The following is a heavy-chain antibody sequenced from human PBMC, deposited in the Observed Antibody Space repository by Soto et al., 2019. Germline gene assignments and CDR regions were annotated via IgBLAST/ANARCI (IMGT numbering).Heavy chain of an antibody. CDR2: INPSGGST. CDR1: GYTFTSYD. J-gene: IGHJ5*02. V-gene: IGHV1-46*01. D-gene: IGHD6-19*01. CDR3: ARGLYSIAGAKWFDP. Sequence: ASVKVSCKASGYTFTSYDMHWVRQAPGQGLEWMGIINPSGGSTSYAQKFQGRVTMTRDTSTSTVYMELSSLRSEDTAVYYCARGLYSIAGAKWFDPRGQGTLVTVSS.